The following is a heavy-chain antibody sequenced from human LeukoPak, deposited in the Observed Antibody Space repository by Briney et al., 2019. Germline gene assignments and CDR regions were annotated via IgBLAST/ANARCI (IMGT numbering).Heavy chain of an antibody. Sequence: SEALSLTCAVYGDSFSGYYWSWIRQPPGKGLEWIAEINHRGSTHYNPSLKSRVNISADTSKSQFSLNLDSVTAADTAVYYCARSWAGMYYPFYYFDYWGQGSLVTVSS. J-gene: IGHJ4*02. V-gene: IGHV4-34*01. CDR3: ARSWAGMYYPFYYFDY. D-gene: IGHD2-8*01. CDR2: INHRGST. CDR1: GDSFSGYY.